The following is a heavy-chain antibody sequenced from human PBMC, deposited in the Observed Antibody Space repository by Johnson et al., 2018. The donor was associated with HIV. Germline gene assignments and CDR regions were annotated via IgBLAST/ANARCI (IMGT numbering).Heavy chain of an antibody. D-gene: IGHD6-19*01. CDR1: GFTFDDFA. J-gene: IGHJ3*02. Sequence: VQLVESGGGLIQPGRSLRLSCAASGFTFDDFAMHWVRQAPGSGLEWVSRIRWNGGSRDSAESVKGRFTISRDNDKNPLYLPMHSLRAEDTALYYCARVLEQCDAFDIWVQGTMVTVSS. V-gene: IGHV3-9*01. CDR3: ARVLEQCDAFDI. CDR2: IRWNGGSR.